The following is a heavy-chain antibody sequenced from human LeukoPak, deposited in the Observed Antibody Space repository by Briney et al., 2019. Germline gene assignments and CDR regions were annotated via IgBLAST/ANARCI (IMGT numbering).Heavy chain of an antibody. CDR3: ARHGTVTKYFDY. D-gene: IGHD4-17*01. V-gene: IGHV4-39*01. Sequence: SETLSLTCTVSGGSLSSSSYYWGWIRQPPGKGLEWIGSIYYSGSTYYNPSLKSRVTISVDTSKNQFSLKLSSVTAADTAVYYCARHGTVTKYFDYWGQGTLVTVSS. CDR1: GGSLSSSSYY. CDR2: IYYSGST. J-gene: IGHJ4*02.